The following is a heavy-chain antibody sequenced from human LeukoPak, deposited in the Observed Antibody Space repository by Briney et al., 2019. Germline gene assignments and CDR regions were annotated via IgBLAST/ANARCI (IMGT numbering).Heavy chain of an antibody. CDR2: IFPIFGTA. D-gene: IGHD2-2*01. CDR3: AGPGGISTSSGDAFDI. CDR1: GGTFSSYA. V-gene: IGHV1-69*13. J-gene: IGHJ3*02. Sequence: GASVKVSCKASGGTFSSYAISWVRQAPGQGLEWMGGIFPIFGTANYAQKFQGRVTITADESTSTAYMELSSLRSEDTAVYYCAGPGGISTSSGDAFDIWGQGTMVTVSS.